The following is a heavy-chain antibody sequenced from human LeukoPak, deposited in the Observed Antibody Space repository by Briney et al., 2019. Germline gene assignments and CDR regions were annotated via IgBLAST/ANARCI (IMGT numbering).Heavy chain of an antibody. D-gene: IGHD3-10*01. J-gene: IGHJ6*02. CDR1: GGSISSYY. CDR2: IYYSGST. Sequence: SETLSLTCTVSGGSISSYYWSWIRQPPGKGLEWIGYIYYSGSTNYNPSLKSRVTISVDTSKNQFSLKLSSVTAADTAVYYCARVLWFGELSLYYCGMGVWGQGTTVTVSS. V-gene: IGHV4-59*01. CDR3: ARVLWFGELSLYYCGMGV.